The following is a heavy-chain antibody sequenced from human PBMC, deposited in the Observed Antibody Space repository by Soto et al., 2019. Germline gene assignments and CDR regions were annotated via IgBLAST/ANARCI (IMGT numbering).Heavy chain of an antibody. J-gene: IGHJ5*02. CDR2: ISNTGSAI. V-gene: IGHV3-48*03. CDR3: AGVDSRPRGKLLDLDL. D-gene: IGHD2-21*01. CDR1: GFSVSGYL. Sequence: EVQLVESGGGLVQPGGSLRLSCAASGFSVSGYLMNWVRQAPGQGLEWMAYISNTGSAIDYADSVKGRFTVSRDNARNTLYLQMTGLRAEDTASDDCAGVDSRPRGKLLDLDLWGQGTPVTVSS.